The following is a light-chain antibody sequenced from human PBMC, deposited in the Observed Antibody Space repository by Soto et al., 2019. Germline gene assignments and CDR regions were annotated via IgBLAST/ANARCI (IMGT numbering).Light chain of an antibody. CDR3: QQYGSSPLT. CDR2: GAS. V-gene: IGKV3-20*01. Sequence: EIVLTQSPGTLSLSPGERVTLSCRASQNVRSSHLAWYQQKPGQAPRLLIYGASSRATGIPDRFSGSGSGKDFTLTISRLEPEDFAVYYCQQYGSSPLTFGGGTKVEIK. J-gene: IGKJ4*01. CDR1: QNVRSSH.